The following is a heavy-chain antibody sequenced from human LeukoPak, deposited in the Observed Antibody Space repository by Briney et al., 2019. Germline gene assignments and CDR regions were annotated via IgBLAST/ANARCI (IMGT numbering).Heavy chain of an antibody. D-gene: IGHD2-15*01. CDR2: ISAYDGDK. V-gene: IGHV1-18*01. J-gene: IGHJ6*03. Sequence: GASVKLSCKASGFTFITCGYGWVRRARGQGLEWVGCISAYDGDKKYAQHFQRRVTMTTDTSTSTAYKELRSLRSDDTALYYCARAGRDFGSSRYYYYYMDVWGKGTTVTVSS. CDR1: GFTFITCG. CDR3: ARAGRDFGSSRYYYYYMDV.